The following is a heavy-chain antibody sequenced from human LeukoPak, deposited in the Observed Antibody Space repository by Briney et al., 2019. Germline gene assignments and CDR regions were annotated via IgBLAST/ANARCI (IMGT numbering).Heavy chain of an antibody. CDR1: GYTFTGHY. J-gene: IGHJ4*02. Sequence: GASVKVSCKASGYTFTGHYIHWVRQAPGQGLEWMGWINPNSGGTSYAQKFRGRVTMTRDTSISTAYMELSRLRSDDTAVYYCARKAVAGDFDYWGQGTLVTVSS. V-gene: IGHV1-2*02. CDR3: ARKAVAGDFDY. D-gene: IGHD6-19*01. CDR2: INPNSGGT.